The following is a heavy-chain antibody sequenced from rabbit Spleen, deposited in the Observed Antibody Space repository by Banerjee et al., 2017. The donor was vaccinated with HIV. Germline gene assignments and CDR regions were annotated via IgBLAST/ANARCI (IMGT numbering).Heavy chain of an antibody. Sequence: VESGGGLVKPGASLTLTCTASGVSFSFSSYMCWVRQAPGKGLEWIACIEVGSSDFTYFATWAKGRFTISKTSSTTVTLQVTRLTAADTATYFCARDSGSSFSSYGMDLWGPGTLVTVS. V-gene: IGHV1S40*01. CDR2: IEVGSSDFT. J-gene: IGHJ6*01. D-gene: IGHD8-1*01. CDR3: ARDSGSSFSSYGMDL. CDR1: GVSFSFSSY.